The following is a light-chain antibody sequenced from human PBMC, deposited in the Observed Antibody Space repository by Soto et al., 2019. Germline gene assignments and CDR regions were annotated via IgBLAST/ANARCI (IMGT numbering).Light chain of an antibody. Sequence: QSALAQSPSASGSPGQSVTISCTGTSSDIGGYNSVSWYQQHPGKAPKVMIYDVSKRPSGVPDRFSGSKSGNTASLTVSALQAEEEADYYCSSDTDRNKVVFGTGTKVTVL. CDR3: SSDTDRNKVV. CDR2: DVS. CDR1: SSDIGGYNS. J-gene: IGLJ1*01. V-gene: IGLV2-8*01.